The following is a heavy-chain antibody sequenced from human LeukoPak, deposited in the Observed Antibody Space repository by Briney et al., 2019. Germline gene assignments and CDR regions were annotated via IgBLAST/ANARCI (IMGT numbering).Heavy chain of an antibody. CDR1: GGSISSYY. V-gene: IGHV4-59*12. D-gene: IGHD7-27*01. CDR3: ARDRMGKLDY. CDR2: ISYSGST. Sequence: PSETLSLTCTVSGGSISSYYWSWIRQPPGKGLEWIRYISYSGSTYYNPSLTSRVTMAVDTSKNQFSLKLISVTAADTAVYYCARDRMGKLDYWGQGTLVTVSS. J-gene: IGHJ4*02.